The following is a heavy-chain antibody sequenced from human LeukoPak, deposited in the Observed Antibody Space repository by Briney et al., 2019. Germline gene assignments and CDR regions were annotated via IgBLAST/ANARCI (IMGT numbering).Heavy chain of an antibody. Sequence: SVKVSCKASGGTFSSYAISWVRQAPGQGLEWMGGIIPIFGTANYAQKFQGRVTITTDESTSTAYIELSSLRSEDTAVYYCASGAVAGQYYFDYWGQGTLVTVSS. D-gene: IGHD6-19*01. CDR1: GGTFSSYA. CDR3: ASGAVAGQYYFDY. V-gene: IGHV1-69*05. CDR2: IIPIFGTA. J-gene: IGHJ4*02.